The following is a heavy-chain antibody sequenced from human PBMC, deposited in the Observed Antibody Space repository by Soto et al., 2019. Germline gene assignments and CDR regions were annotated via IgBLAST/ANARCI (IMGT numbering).Heavy chain of an antibody. D-gene: IGHD3-10*01. J-gene: IGHJ6*02. Sequence: QVQLQESGPRLVKPSETLSLTCTVSGGSLRSYYCSWFRQPPGKGLEWVGYINYSGGTFYNPSLRXXVXXSVDTSNNQYSLMVTSVTATATAVSYCARQGFGELHGLVDVWGQGTTVPVSS. CDR1: GGSLRSYY. CDR3: ARQGFGELHGLVDV. V-gene: IGHV4-59*08. CDR2: INYSGGT.